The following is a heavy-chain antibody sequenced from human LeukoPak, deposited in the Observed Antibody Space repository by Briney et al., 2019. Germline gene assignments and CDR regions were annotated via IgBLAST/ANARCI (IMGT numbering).Heavy chain of an antibody. CDR3: AKVGGSPTPGAFDI. CDR2: ISYDGSNK. V-gene: IGHV3-30*18. CDR1: GFTFSSYG. D-gene: IGHD2-15*01. J-gene: IGHJ3*02. Sequence: HPRRSLRLSCAASGFTFSSYGMHWVRQAPGKGLEWVAVISYDGSNKYYADSVKGRFTISRDNSKNTLYLQMNSLRAEDTAVYYCAKVGGSPTPGAFDIWGQGTMVTVSS.